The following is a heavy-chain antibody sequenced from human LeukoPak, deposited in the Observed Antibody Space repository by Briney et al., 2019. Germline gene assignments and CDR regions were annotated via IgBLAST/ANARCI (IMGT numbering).Heavy chain of an antibody. Sequence: SETLSLTCTVSGGSISTYYWTWIRQPAGKGLEWIGRFHTSGSTNYNPSLKSRVTMSVDTSKNQLSLKPSSVTAADTAVYYCARDRYGDYGHDYWGQGTLVTVSS. D-gene: IGHD4-17*01. J-gene: IGHJ4*02. V-gene: IGHV4-4*07. CDR3: ARDRYGDYGHDY. CDR2: FHTSGST. CDR1: GGSISTYY.